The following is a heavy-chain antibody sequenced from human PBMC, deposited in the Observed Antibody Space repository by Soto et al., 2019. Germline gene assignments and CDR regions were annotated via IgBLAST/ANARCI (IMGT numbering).Heavy chain of an antibody. CDR2: INHSGST. V-gene: IGHV4-34*01. Sequence: SETLSLTCAVYGGSFSGYYWSWLRQPPGKGLEWIGEINHSGSTNYNPSLKSRVTISVDTSKNQFSLKLSSVTAADTAVYYCARGRTMVRGVIISTYSYYYMDVWGKGTTVTVSS. CDR1: GGSFSGYY. D-gene: IGHD3-10*01. J-gene: IGHJ6*03. CDR3: ARGRTMVRGVIISTYSYYYMDV.